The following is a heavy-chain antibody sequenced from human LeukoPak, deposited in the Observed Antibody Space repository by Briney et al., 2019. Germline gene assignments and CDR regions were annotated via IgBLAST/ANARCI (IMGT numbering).Heavy chain of an antibody. J-gene: IGHJ4*02. CDR1: GYTFTSYY. D-gene: IGHD6-19*01. Sequence: ASVTVSCTASGYTFTSYYMHWVRQAPAQGLAWVGMINSSGGSTTYAQKFQGRVTMTRDTSTSTVYMELSSLRSEDTAVHYCARAPLTGIAVAGTDFDYWGQGTLVTVSS. CDR2: INSSGGST. CDR3: ARAPLTGIAVAGTDFDY. V-gene: IGHV1-46*01.